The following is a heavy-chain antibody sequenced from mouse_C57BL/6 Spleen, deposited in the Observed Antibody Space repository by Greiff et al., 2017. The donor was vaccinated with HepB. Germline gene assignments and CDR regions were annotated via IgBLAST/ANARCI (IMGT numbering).Heavy chain of an antibody. J-gene: IGHJ2*01. Sequence: VQLQQSGAELVRPGASVTLSCKASGYTFTDYEMHWVMQTPVHGLEWIGAIDPETGGTAYNQKFKGKAILTADKSSSTAYMELRSLTSEDSAVYYCTRCLLYFDYWGQGTTLTVSS. CDR2: IDPETGGT. CDR1: GYTFTDYE. CDR3: TRCLLYFDY. D-gene: IGHD6-2*01. V-gene: IGHV1-15*01.